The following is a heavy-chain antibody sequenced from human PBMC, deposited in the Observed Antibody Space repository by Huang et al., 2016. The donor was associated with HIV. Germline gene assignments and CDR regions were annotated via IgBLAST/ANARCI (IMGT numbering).Heavy chain of an antibody. CDR1: GFSFSTYG. V-gene: IGHV3-30*18. CDR3: AKDGADEEWDIDY. CDR2: ISYEGSNK. D-gene: IGHD1-26*01. Sequence: VQLVESGGGLVQPGRSLSLACAAAGFSFSTYGLHWVRQAPGKGREWVAVISYEGSNKYYAHAVKGRFTISRDTSENKVYLQMNSLRHEDTAVYYCAKDGADEEWDIDYWGQGTLVTVSS. J-gene: IGHJ4*02.